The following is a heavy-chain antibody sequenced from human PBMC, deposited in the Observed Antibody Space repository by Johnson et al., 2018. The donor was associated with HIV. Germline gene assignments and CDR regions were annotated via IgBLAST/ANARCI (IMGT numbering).Heavy chain of an antibody. CDR3: VKGSNFGGTPDAFAI. J-gene: IGHJ3*02. D-gene: IGHD2-21*01. CDR1: GFTFDDYA. Sequence: VQLVESGGGLVQPGGSLRLSCAASGFTFDDYAMHWVRQPPGKGLEWVSGIRWNSETTHYADSVKGRFIISRDNAKNSLYLQMDSLRPEDTAFYYCVKGSNFGGTPDAFAIWGQGTLVTVSS. CDR2: IRWNSETT. V-gene: IGHV3-9*01.